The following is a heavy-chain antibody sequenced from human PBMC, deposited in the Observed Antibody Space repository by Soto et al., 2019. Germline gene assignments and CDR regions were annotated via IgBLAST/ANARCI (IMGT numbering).Heavy chain of an antibody. J-gene: IGHJ6*02. CDR3: ARYASSGYYYGDYYYYGMDV. CDR2: IIPIFGTT. Sequence: SVKVSCKASGGTFSSYAISWVRQAPGQGLEWMGGIIPIFGTTNYAQKFQGRVTITADKSTSTAYMELSSLRSEDTAVYYCARYASSGYYYGDYYYYGMDVWGQGTTVTVSS. D-gene: IGHD3-22*01. CDR1: GGTFSSYA. V-gene: IGHV1-69*06.